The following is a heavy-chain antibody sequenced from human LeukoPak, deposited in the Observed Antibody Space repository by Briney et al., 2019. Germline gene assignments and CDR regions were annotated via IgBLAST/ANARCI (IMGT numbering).Heavy chain of an antibody. CDR1: GGSFSGYY. CDR2: INHSGST. D-gene: IGHD2-15*01. Sequence: SETLSLTCAVYGGSFSGYYWSWIRQPPGKGLEWIGEINHSGSTNYNPSLKSRVTISVDTSKNQFPLKLSSVTAADTAVYYCARGERPGCDFWGLGTLVTVSS. J-gene: IGHJ4*02. CDR3: ARGERPGCDF. V-gene: IGHV4-34*01.